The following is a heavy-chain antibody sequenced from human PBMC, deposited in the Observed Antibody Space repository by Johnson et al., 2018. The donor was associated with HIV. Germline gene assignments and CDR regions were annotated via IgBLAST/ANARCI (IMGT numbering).Heavy chain of an antibody. J-gene: IGHJ3*02. V-gene: IGHV3-30-3*02. D-gene: IGHD3-22*01. CDR2: IWHDGRNK. CDR1: GFDFSSYA. Sequence: QVQLMESGGGVVQPGRSLRLSCSASGFDFSSYAINWVRQAPGKGLEWVAVIWHDGRNKYYADSVKGRFTISRDNSKNTLYLQMNSLRAEDTAVYYCAKDTAGYYYDSSASGSFDIWGQGTMVTVSS. CDR3: AKDTAGYYYDSSASGSFDI.